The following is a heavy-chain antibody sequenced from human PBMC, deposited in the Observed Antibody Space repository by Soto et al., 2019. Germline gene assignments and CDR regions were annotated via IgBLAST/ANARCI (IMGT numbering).Heavy chain of an antibody. CDR2: IGTAGDT. CDR1: GFTFSSYD. D-gene: IGHD6-13*01. J-gene: IGHJ5*02. Sequence: EVQLVESGGGLVQPGGSLRLFCAASGFTFSSYDMHWVRQATGKGLEWVSAIGTAGDTYYPGSVKGRFTISRENAKNSLYLQMNSLRAGDTAVYYCARGGVYSSSWKFDPWGQGTLVTVSS. CDR3: ARGGVYSSSWKFDP. V-gene: IGHV3-13*04.